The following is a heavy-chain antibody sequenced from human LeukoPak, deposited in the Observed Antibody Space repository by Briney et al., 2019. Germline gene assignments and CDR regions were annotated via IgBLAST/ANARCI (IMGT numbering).Heavy chain of an antibody. CDR1: GYSISSGYY. CDR2: IYHSGNT. CDR3: ARGVDY. Sequence: SETLSLTCTVSGYSISSGYYWGWIRQPPGKGLEWIGNIYHSGNTYYNPSLKSRVTISVDTSKNQSSLKLNSVTAADTAVYYCARGVDYWGQGALVTVSS. J-gene: IGHJ4*02. V-gene: IGHV4-38-2*02.